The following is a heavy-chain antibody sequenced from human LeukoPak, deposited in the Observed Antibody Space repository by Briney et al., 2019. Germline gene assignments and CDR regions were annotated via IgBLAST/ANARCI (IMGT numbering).Heavy chain of an antibody. CDR3: ARDRVLGGSGSLGY. D-gene: IGHD3-10*01. J-gene: IGHJ4*02. V-gene: IGHV3-33*01. CDR2: IWYDGSNK. Sequence: PGGSLRLSCAASGFTFSSYGMPWVRQAPGKGLEWVAVIWYDGSNKYYADSVKGRFTISRDNSKNTLYLQMNSLRAEDTAVYYCARDRVLGGSGSLGYWGQGTLVTVSS. CDR1: GFTFSSYG.